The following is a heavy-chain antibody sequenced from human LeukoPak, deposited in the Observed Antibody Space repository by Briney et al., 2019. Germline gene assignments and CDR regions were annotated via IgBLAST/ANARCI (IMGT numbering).Heavy chain of an antibody. D-gene: IGHD2-2*01. CDR1: GDSVSSNTSA. J-gene: IGHJ1*01. V-gene: IGHV6-1*01. Sequence: SQTLSLTCAISGDSVSSNTSAWNWIWQSPSRGLEWLGRTYSSSKWYNDYAVSVKSRITINPDTSKNQFSLQLNSVTPEDTAVYYCAKEGSRSTLQHWGQGTLVTVSS. CDR2: TYSSSKWYN. CDR3: AKEGSRSTLQH.